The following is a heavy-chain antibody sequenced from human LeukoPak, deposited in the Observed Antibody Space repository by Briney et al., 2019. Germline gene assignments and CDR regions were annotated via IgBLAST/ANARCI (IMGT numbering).Heavy chain of an antibody. V-gene: IGHV4-34*01. CDR3: ARGRAPNWFDP. CDR1: GGAFSGYY. J-gene: IGHJ5*02. Sequence: LETLSLTRAVYGGAFSGYYWSLIRQPPRKGVEWIGEINHSGSTNYNPSLKSRVTISVDTSKNQFSLKLSSVTAADTAVYYCARGRAPNWFDPWGQGTLVTVSS. CDR2: INHSGST.